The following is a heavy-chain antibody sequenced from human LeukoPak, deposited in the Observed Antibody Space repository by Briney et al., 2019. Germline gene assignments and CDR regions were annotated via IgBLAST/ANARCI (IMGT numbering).Heavy chain of an antibody. CDR1: GGSFSGYY. J-gene: IGHJ5*02. Sequence: PSETLSLTCAVYGGSFSGYYWSWIRQPPGKGLEWIGEINHSGSTNYNPSLKSRVTISVDTSKNQFSLNLSSVTAADTAVYYCARHGPYLGRLAWFDPWGQGTLVTVSS. CDR3: ARHGPYLGRLAWFDP. CDR2: INHSGST. D-gene: IGHD1-26*01. V-gene: IGHV4-34*01.